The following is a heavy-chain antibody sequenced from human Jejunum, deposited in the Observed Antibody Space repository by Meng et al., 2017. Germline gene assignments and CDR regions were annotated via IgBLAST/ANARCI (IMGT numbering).Heavy chain of an antibody. CDR3: ARGAGDRFDF. CDR1: GGSMSSSYYS. J-gene: IGHJ4*02. V-gene: IGHV4-30-2*01. CDR2: IFNSGST. D-gene: IGHD4-17*01. Sequence: QPQLQESGSGLVKPSQTLSLTCVVSGGSMSSSYYSWGWIRQPPGKGLEWIGYIFNSGSTHFNPSLKSRVTISMDSSKNQFSPNLTSVTAGDTAVYYCARGAGDRFDFWGRGTLVTVSS.